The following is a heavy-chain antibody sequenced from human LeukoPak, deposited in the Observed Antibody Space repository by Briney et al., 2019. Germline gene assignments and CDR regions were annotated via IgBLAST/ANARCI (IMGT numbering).Heavy chain of an antibody. D-gene: IGHD6-13*01. CDR2: IIPIFGTA. V-gene: IGHV1-69*05. CDR3: AKARIAAAGTGAFDV. CDR1: GGTFSSYA. J-gene: IGHJ3*01. Sequence: GASVKVSCKASGGTFSSYAISWVRQAPGQGLEWMGGIIPIFGTANYAQKFQGRVTITTDESTSTAYMELSSLRSEDTAVYYCAKARIAAAGTGAFDVWGQGTMVTVSS.